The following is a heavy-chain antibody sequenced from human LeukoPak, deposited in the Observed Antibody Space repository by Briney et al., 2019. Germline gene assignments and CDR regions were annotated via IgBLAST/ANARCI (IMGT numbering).Heavy chain of an antibody. J-gene: IGHJ4*02. CDR1: GFTFSSYW. CDR2: IRSKAYGGTT. D-gene: IGHD3-22*01. Sequence: PGGSLRLSCAASGFTFSSYWMSWVRQAPGKGLEWVGFIRSKAYGGTTEYAASVKGRFTISRDDSKSIAYLQMNSLKTEDTAMYYCTRSQANYYDSSGYNYWGQGTLVTVSS. CDR3: TRSQANYYDSSGYNY. V-gene: IGHV3-49*04.